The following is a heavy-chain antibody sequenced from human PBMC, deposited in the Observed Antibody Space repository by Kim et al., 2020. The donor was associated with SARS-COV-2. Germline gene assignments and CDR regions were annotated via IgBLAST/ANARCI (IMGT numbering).Heavy chain of an antibody. CDR3: ASGHATEGAFDI. Sequence: NAECEKRRFTISGDNSKNTLYLQMSSLRAEDTAVDYCASGHATEGAFDIWGQGTMVTVSS. V-gene: IGHV3-33*01. J-gene: IGHJ3*02. D-gene: IGHD2-15*01.